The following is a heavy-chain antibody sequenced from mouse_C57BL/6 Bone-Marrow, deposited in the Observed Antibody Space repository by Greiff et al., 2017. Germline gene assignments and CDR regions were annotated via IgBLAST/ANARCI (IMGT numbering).Heavy chain of an antibody. CDR1: GYTFTSYW. Sequence: VQLQQPGAELVKPGASVKMSCKASGYTFTSYWITWVKQRPGQGLEWIGDIYPGSGSTNYNEKFKSKATLTVDTSSSTAYMQLSSLTSEDSAVYYCARKDGYLAWFAYWGQGTLVTVSA. CDR3: ARKDGYLAWFAY. CDR2: IYPGSGST. V-gene: IGHV1-55*01. J-gene: IGHJ3*01. D-gene: IGHD2-3*01.